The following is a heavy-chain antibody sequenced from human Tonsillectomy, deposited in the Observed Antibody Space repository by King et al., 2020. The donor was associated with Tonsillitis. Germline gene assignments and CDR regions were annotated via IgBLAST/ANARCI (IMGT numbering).Heavy chain of an antibody. V-gene: IGHV4-31*01. Sequence: VQLQESGPGLVKPSQTLSLTCTVSGGSISSGGYYWSWIRQHPGKGLEWIGYIYYSGSTYYNPSLKSLVTISVDTSKNQFSLKLSSVTAADTAVYYCARAKVIPYGSGKYGIWFDPWGPGTLVTVSS. CDR2: IYYSGST. J-gene: IGHJ5*02. CDR1: GGSISSGGYY. D-gene: IGHD3-10*01. CDR3: ARAKVIPYGSGKYGIWFDP.